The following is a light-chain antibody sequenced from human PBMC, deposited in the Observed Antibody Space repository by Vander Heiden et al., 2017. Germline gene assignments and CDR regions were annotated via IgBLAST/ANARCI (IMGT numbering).Light chain of an antibody. CDR3: QSYDSSLSGVV. CDR2: DNN. CDR1: SSNIGAGYD. J-gene: IGLJ2*01. V-gene: IGLV1-40*01. Sequence: QSVLTPPPSVSGAPGPRVTISCTGSSSNIGAGYDVHWYQQFPGTAPKLLIYDNNNRPSGVPDRFSGSKSGTSASLAITGLQAEDEADYHCQSYDSSLSGVVFGGGTKLTVL.